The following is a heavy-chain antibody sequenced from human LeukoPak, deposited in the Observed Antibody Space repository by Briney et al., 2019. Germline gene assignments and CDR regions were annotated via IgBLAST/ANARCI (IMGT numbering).Heavy chain of an antibody. CDR1: GFTFSSYA. V-gene: IGHV4-34*01. CDR2: INHSGST. CDR3: ARHSGYRKNFDY. Sequence: GSLRLSCAASGFTFSSYAMSWVRQPPGKGLEWIGEINHSGSTNYNPSLKSRVTISVDTSKNQFSLKLSSVTAADTAVYYCARHSGYRKNFDYWGQGNLVTVSS. J-gene: IGHJ4*02. D-gene: IGHD3-22*01.